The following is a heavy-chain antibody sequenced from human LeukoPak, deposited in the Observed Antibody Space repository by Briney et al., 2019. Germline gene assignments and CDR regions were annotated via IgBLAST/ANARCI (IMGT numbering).Heavy chain of an antibody. CDR2: INPNSGGT. V-gene: IGHV1-2*02. J-gene: IGHJ4*02. CDR1: GYTFTGYY. D-gene: IGHD1-1*01. CDR3: ARELTDDPDYFDY. Sequence: ASVKVSCKAFGYTFTGYYMHWVRQAPGQGLEWMGWINPNSGGTNYAQNFQGRVTMTRDTSISTAYMELSRLRSDDTAVYYCARELTDDPDYFDYWGQGTLVTVSS.